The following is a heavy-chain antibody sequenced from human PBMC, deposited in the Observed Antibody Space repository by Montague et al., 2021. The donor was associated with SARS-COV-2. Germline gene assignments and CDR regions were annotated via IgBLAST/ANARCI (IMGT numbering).Heavy chain of an antibody. Sequence: SLRLSCAASGFTFSSYSMNWVRQAPGKGLEWVSSISSSSSYIYYADSVKGRFTISRDNAKNSRYLQMNSLRAEDTDVYYCARATLPSAITTMLWPNDYWGQGTLVTVSS. CDR2: ISSSSSYI. CDR1: GFTFSSYS. J-gene: IGHJ4*02. V-gene: IGHV3-21*01. D-gene: IGHD3-22*01. CDR3: ARATLPSAITTMLWPNDY.